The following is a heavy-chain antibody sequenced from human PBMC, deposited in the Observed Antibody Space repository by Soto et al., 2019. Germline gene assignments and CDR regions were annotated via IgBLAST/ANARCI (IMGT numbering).Heavy chain of an antibody. CDR2: IVVGSGNT. D-gene: IGHD3-22*01. CDR3: AAGYYYDSSAYYPDAFDI. Sequence: ASVKVSCKASGFTFTSSAVQWVRQARGQRLEWIGWIVVGSGNTNYAQKFQERVTITRDMSTSTAYMELSSLRSEDTAVYYCAAGYYYDSSAYYPDAFDICGQGTMLTVSS. V-gene: IGHV1-58*01. J-gene: IGHJ3*02. CDR1: GFTFTSSA.